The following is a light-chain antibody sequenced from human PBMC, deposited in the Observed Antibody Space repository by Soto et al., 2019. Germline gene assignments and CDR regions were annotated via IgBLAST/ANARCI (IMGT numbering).Light chain of an antibody. Sequence: QSALTQPASVSGSPGQSITISCTGTSSDVGSYNFVSWYQQHPGKAPKLMIYEGSERPSGVSNRFPGSKSGNTASLTISGLQAEDEADYYCCSYAGSSTWVFGGGTKLTVL. V-gene: IGLV2-23*01. CDR2: EGS. CDR1: SSDVGSYNF. J-gene: IGLJ3*02. CDR3: CSYAGSSTWV.